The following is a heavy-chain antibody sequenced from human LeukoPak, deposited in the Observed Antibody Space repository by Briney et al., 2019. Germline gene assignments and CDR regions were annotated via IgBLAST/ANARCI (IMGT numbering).Heavy chain of an antibody. V-gene: IGHV4-59*12. CDR1: GGSISSYY. Sequence: SETLSLTCTVSGGSISSYYWSWIRQPPGKGLEWIGYIYYSGSTNCNPSLKSRVTMSVDTSKNQFSLKLSSVTAADTAVYYCARDPPAMVPPGPWSQGTLVTVSS. J-gene: IGHJ5*02. CDR2: IYYSGST. D-gene: IGHD5-18*01. CDR3: ARDPPAMVPPGP.